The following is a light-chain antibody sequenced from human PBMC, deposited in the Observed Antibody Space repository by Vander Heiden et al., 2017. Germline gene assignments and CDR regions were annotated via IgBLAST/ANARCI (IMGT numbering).Light chain of an antibody. CDR1: VLAKKY. V-gene: IGLV3-27*01. J-gene: IGLJ3*02. CDR2: KDS. Sequence: SYYLTQPSSVSVSPGQTARITCSGDVLAKKYARWFQQEPGQAPVLIIYKDSERPSGIPERFSGSSSGTTVTLTISGAQVEDEADYYCYSATDNIGVFGGGTKLTVL. CDR3: YSATDNIGV.